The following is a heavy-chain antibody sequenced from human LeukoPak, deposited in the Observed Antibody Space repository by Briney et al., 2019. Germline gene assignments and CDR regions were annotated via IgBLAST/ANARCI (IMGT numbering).Heavy chain of an antibody. J-gene: IGHJ4*02. CDR1: GGSISSYY. CDR2: IYYSGST. D-gene: IGHD3-9*01. Sequence: SETLSLTCTVSGGSISSYYWSWIRQPPGKGLEWIGYIYYSGSTNYNPSLKSRVTISVDTSKNQSSLKLSSVTAADTAVYYCAREGYDILTLGYWGQGTLVTVSS. CDR3: AREGYDILTLGY. V-gene: IGHV4-59*01.